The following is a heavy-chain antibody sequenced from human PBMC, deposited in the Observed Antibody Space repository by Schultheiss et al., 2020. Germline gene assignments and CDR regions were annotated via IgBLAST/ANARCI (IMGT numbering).Heavy chain of an antibody. CDR2: ISWNSGSI. Sequence: SSGGYSWSWIRQPPGKGLEWVSGISWNSGSIGYADSVKGRFTISRENAKNSLYLQMNSLRAGDTAVYYCARDPRSLVVAATLGLDSDWFDPWGKGTLVTVSS. CDR1: SSGGYS. D-gene: IGHD2-15*01. CDR3: ARDPRSLVVAATLGLDSDWFDP. J-gene: IGHJ5*02. V-gene: IGHV3-9*01.